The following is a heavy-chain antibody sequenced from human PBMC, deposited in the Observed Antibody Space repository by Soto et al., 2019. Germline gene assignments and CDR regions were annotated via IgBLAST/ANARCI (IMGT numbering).Heavy chain of an antibody. J-gene: IGHJ4*02. CDR1: GYTFTSYD. Sequence: QVQLVQSGAEVRKPGASVKVSCKASGYTFTSYDINWVRQATGQGPEWMGWMNPNSGNTGYAQKFQGRVTMTRNTSISTAYMELYSLRSEDTAVYYCVRPPSSGWEPFDYWGQGTLVTVSS. D-gene: IGHD6-19*01. CDR2: MNPNSGNT. V-gene: IGHV1-8*01. CDR3: VRPPSSGWEPFDY.